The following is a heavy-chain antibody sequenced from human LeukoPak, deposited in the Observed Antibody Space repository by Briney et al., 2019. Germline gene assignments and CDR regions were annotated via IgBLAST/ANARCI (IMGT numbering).Heavy chain of an antibody. J-gene: IGHJ5*02. V-gene: IGHV1-2*02. D-gene: IGHD2-2*01. CDR2: INPNSGGT. Sequence: GASVKVSCKASGYTFTGYYMHWVRQAPGQGLEWMGWINPNSGGTNYAQKFQGRVTMTRDTSISTAYMELSRLRSDDTAVYYCARSSTNPRSNWFDPWGQGTLVTVSS. CDR1: GYTFTGYY. CDR3: ARSSTNPRSNWFDP.